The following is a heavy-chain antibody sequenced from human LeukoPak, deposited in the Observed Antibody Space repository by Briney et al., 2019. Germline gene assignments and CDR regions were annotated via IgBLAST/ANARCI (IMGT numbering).Heavy chain of an antibody. Sequence: GGSLRLSCAASGFTFNDNYMSWIRQAPGKGLEWVSYISSSGSIIYYADSVKGRFTISRDNAKNSLYLQMNSLRAEDTAVYYCARRRYNWNAIDYWGQGTLVTVSS. D-gene: IGHD1-20*01. J-gene: IGHJ4*02. V-gene: IGHV3-11*01. CDR3: ARRRYNWNAIDY. CDR2: ISSSGSII. CDR1: GFTFNDNY.